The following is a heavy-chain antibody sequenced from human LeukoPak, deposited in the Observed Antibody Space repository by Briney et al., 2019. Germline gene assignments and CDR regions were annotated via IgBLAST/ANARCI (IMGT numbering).Heavy chain of an antibody. CDR1: GDSVSSNSAA. CDR3: ARADPTLLIPGGYSSGWTPRDAFDI. J-gene: IGHJ3*02. V-gene: IGHV6-1*01. CDR2: TYYRSKWYN. D-gene: IGHD6-19*01. Sequence: SQTLSLTCAISGDSVSSNSAAWNWIRQSPSRGLEWLGRTYYRSKWYNDYAVSVKSRITINPDTSKNQFSLQLNSVTPEDTAVYYCARADPTLLIPGGYSSGWTPRDAFDIWGQGTMVTVSS.